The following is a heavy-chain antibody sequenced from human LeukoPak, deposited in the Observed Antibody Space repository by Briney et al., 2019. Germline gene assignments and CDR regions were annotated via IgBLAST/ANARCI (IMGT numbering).Heavy chain of an antibody. CDR3: ARDQYYQLLL. CDR1: GFSFRDYW. J-gene: IGHJ4*02. V-gene: IGHV3-74*03. D-gene: IGHD2-2*01. CDR2: INGDGSST. Sequence: GGSLRLSCAGSGFSFRDYWVHWVRQAPGKGLVWVSRINGDGSSTTYADSEKGRFTISRDDAKNTVYLQMNNLRAEDTAVYYCARDQYYQLLLWGQGSLVTVSP.